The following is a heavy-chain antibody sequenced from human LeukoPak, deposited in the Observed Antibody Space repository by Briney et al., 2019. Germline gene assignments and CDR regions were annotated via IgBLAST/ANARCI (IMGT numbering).Heavy chain of an antibody. D-gene: IGHD3-10*01. Sequence: GGSLRLSCAASGFTFSSYAMSWVRQAPGKGLEWVSAISGSGGSTYYADSVKGRFTISRDNSKNTLYLQMNSLRAEDTAVYYCAKGGVRGVITSSDYWGQGTLVTVSS. J-gene: IGHJ4*02. V-gene: IGHV3-23*01. CDR2: ISGSGGST. CDR1: GFTFSSYA. CDR3: AKGGVRGVITSSDY.